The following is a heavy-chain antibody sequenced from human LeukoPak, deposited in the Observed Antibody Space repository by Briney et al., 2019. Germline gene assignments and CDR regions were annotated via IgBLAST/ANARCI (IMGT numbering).Heavy chain of an antibody. CDR1: GGTFSSYA. CDR2: IIPIFGIA. D-gene: IGHD3-22*01. J-gene: IGHJ4*02. Sequence: ASVKVSCKASGGTFSSYAISWVRQAPGQGLEWMGGIIPIFGIANYAQKFQGRVTITADKSTSTAYMELSSLRSEDTAMYYCTTPTNYYDSSGYYSQGDYWGQGTLVTVSS. CDR3: TTPTNYYDSSGYYSQGDY. V-gene: IGHV1-69*10.